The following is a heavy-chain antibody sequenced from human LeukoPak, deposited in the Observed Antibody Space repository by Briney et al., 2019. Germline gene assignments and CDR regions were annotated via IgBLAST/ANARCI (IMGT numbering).Heavy chain of an antibody. CDR1: GYSISSSNW. Sequence: PSETLSLTCAVSGYSISSSNWWGWIRQPPGKGLAWIGYIYYSGSTYYNPSLKGRVTMSVDTSKNQFSLKLSSVTAVDTAVYYCARMDSGYYYVVDYWGQGTLVTVSS. J-gene: IGHJ4*02. CDR2: IYYSGST. V-gene: IGHV4-28*01. CDR3: ARMDSGYYYVVDY. D-gene: IGHD3-22*01.